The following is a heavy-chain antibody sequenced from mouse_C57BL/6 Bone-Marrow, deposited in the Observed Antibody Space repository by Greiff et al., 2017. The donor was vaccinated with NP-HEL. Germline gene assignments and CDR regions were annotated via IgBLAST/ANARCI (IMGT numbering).Heavy chain of an antibody. D-gene: IGHD2-12*01. CDR3: VRRCYDENAMDY. CDR1: GFSFNTYA. Sequence: EVHLVESGGGLVQPKGSLKLSCAASGFSFNTYAMNWVRQAPGKGLEWVARIRSKSNNYATYYADSVKDRFTISRDDSESMLYLQMNNMITEDTAVYYCVRRCYDENAMDYWGQGTSVTVSS. J-gene: IGHJ4*01. CDR2: IRSKSNNYAT. V-gene: IGHV10-1*01.